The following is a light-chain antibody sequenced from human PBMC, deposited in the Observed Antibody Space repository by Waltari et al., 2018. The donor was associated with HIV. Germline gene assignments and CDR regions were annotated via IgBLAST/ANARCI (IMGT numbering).Light chain of an antibody. CDR2: KDS. Sequence: SYELTQPPSVSVSPGQTARITCSGDALPKQYAYWYQQKAGQAPVLVIYKDSERPSGIPERCSGSSSGTTVTLTISGVQAEDEADYYCESAHSSLWVFGGGTKLTVL. CDR3: ESAHSSLWV. V-gene: IGLV3-25*03. J-gene: IGLJ3*02. CDR1: ALPKQY.